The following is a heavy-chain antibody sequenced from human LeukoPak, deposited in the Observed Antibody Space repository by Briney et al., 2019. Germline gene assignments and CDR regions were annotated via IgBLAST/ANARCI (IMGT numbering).Heavy chain of an antibody. Sequence: GGSLRLSCAASGFTFSSYSMNWVRQAPGKGLEWVSSISSSSSYIYYADSVKGRFTISRDNAKNSLYLQMNSLRAEDTAVYYCARVDIVVRDAFDIWGQGTMVTVSS. J-gene: IGHJ3*02. CDR1: GFTFSSYS. CDR3: ARVDIVVRDAFDI. CDR2: ISSSSSYI. V-gene: IGHV3-21*01. D-gene: IGHD2-2*01.